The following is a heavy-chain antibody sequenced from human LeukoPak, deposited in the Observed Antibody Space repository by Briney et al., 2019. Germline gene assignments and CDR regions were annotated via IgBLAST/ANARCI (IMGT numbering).Heavy chain of an antibody. J-gene: IGHJ4*02. CDR2: IYPGDSDT. CDR3: ARHIGLTTRYFDY. D-gene: IGHD4/OR15-4a*01. V-gene: IGHV5-51*01. CDR1: GYSFTSYW. Sequence: GESLKISCKGSGYSFTSYWIAWVRQMPGKGLEWMGMIYPGDSDTRYSPSFQGHVTISADKSITTAYLQWSILKASDTAIYFCARHIGLTTRYFDYGGQGTVVTVSS.